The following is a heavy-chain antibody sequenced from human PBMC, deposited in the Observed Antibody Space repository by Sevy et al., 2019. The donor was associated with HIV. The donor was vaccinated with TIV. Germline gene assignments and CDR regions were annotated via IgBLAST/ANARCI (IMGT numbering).Heavy chain of an antibody. V-gene: IGHV4-59*01. CDR1: GGSISSYY. Sequence: SETLSLTCTVSGGSISSYYWSWIRQPPGKGLEWIGYIYYSGSTNSNPSLKSRVTISVDTSKNQFSLKLTSVTAADTAVYYCARERQLVLDYWGRGTLVTVSS. CDR2: IYYSGST. D-gene: IGHD6-13*01. J-gene: IGHJ4*02. CDR3: ARERQLVLDY.